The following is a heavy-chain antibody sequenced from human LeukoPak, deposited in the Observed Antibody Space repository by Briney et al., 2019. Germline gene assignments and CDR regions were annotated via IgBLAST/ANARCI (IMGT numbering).Heavy chain of an antibody. CDR3: ARQENYDFWSGLDY. D-gene: IGHD3-3*01. CDR1: GFTFGDYP. V-gene: IGHV3-49*04. CDR2: IRSKVYDGTT. Sequence: GRSLRLSCTASGFTFGDYPMSWVRQAPGKGLEWVGFIRSKVYDGTTEFAASVKGRFSISRDDSKSIAYLQMNSLKTEDTAVYYCARQENYDFWSGLDYWGQGTLVTVSS. J-gene: IGHJ4*02.